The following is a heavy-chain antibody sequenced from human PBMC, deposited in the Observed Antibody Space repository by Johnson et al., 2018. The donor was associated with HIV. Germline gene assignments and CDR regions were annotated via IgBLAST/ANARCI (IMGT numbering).Heavy chain of an antibody. CDR1: GFTFSDYY. D-gene: IGHD6-19*01. J-gene: IGHJ3*02. CDR3: ARGVIEVAGSWGAFDI. V-gene: IGHV3-11*04. CDR2: ISSSGSTI. Sequence: QVQLVESGGGLVRPGGSLRLSCAASGFTFSDYYMTWIRQAPGKGLEWVSYISSSGSTIYYADSVKGRFTISRDNAKNSLYLQMNSLGPEDTAVYYCARGVIEVAGSWGAFDIWGQGTMVTVSS.